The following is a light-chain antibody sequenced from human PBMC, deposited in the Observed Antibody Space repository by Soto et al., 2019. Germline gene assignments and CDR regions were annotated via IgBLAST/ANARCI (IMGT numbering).Light chain of an antibody. CDR2: GAS. J-gene: IGKJ5*01. CDR1: QSVSSSY. V-gene: IGKV3-20*01. Sequence: EIVLTQSPGTLSLSPGERATLSCRASQSVSSSYLAWYQHKPGQPPRLLIYGASSRATDIPDRFSGSGSGTEFTLTISSLQSEDFAVYYCQQYHNWPITFGQGTRLEIK. CDR3: QQYHNWPIT.